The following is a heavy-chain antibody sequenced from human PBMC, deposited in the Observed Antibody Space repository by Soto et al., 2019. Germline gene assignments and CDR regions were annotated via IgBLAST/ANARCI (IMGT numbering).Heavy chain of an antibody. V-gene: IGHV3-23*01. CDR3: AKTLGQGGRYSYGYGDY. CDR2: ISGSGGST. Sequence: EVQLLESGGGLVQPGGSLRLSCAASGFTFSSYAMSWVRQAPGKGLEWVSAISGSGGSTYYADSVKGRFTISRDNSKNTLYLQMNSLRAEDTAVYYCAKTLGQGGRYSYGYGDYWGQGTLVTVSS. CDR1: GFTFSSYA. D-gene: IGHD5-18*01. J-gene: IGHJ4*02.